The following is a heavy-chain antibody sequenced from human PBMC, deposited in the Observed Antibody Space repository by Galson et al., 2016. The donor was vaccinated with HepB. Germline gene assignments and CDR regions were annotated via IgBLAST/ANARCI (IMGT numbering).Heavy chain of an antibody. CDR1: GFIFSDYY. Sequence: SLRLSCAASGFIFSDYYMNWIRQAPGKGLEWVSYTPGSGSYEYDADSVRGRFAISRDNARNAVFLQMNSLRAEDTAVYYCVRAAYKNGYRYFDQWGQGTLVTVSS. J-gene: IGHJ4*02. CDR3: VRAAYKNGYRYFDQ. D-gene: IGHD5-24*01. CDR2: TPGSGSYE. V-gene: IGHV3-11*04.